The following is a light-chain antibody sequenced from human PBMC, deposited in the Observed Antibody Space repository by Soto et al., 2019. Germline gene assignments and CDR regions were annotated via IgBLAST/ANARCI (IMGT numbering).Light chain of an antibody. Sequence: EIVLTQSPGTLSLSPGERATLSCRASQSINSRYLAWYQQKPGQAPRLLIYGASIRATGIPERFSGSGSGTDVTITISRMEPEDFAVYYCQQFGSSPGFTFGPGTKVDIK. CDR1: QSINSRY. J-gene: IGKJ3*01. CDR2: GAS. V-gene: IGKV3-20*01. CDR3: QQFGSSPGFT.